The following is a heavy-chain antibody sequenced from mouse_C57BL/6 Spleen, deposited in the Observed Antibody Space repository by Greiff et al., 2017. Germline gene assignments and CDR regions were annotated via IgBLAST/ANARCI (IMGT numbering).Heavy chain of an antibody. D-gene: IGHD1-1*01. V-gene: IGHV1-63*01. CDR2: IFPGGGYT. CDR1: GYTFTNYW. Sequence: VQLQESGAELVRPGTSVKMSCKASGYTFTNYWIGWAKQRPGHGLEWIGDIFPGGGYTNYNEKFKGKATLTADKSSSTAYMQFSSLTSEDSAIYYCARYYGSSYDYYAMDYWGQGTSVTVSS. J-gene: IGHJ4*01. CDR3: ARYYGSSYDYYAMDY.